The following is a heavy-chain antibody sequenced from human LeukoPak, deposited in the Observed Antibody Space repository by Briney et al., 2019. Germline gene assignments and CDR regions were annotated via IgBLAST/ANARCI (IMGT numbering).Heavy chain of an antibody. CDR2: ISGNDGTT. D-gene: IGHD6-6*01. Sequence: GGSLRLSCAASGFTFSSFAMSWVRQAPGKGLEWVSIISGNDGTTYYADSVKGRFTISRDNSKNTLYLQMNSLRAEDTAVYYCAKAFHPVAARPGVLGYWGQGTLVTVSS. CDR3: AKAFHPVAARPGVLGY. V-gene: IGHV3-23*01. CDR1: GFTFSSFA. J-gene: IGHJ4*02.